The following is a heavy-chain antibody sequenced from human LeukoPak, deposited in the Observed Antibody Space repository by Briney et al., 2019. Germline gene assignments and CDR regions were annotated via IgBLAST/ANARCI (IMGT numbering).Heavy chain of an antibody. D-gene: IGHD6-19*01. J-gene: IGHJ4*02. Sequence: ASVKVSCKASGYTFTSYDINWVRQATGQGLEWMGWMNPNSGNTGYAQKFQGRVTMTRNTSIGTAYMELSGLRSEDTAVYYCATTRGEWLVPGLFDYWGQGTLVTVSS. CDR3: ATTRGEWLVPGLFDY. CDR2: MNPNSGNT. CDR1: GYTFTSYD. V-gene: IGHV1-8*01.